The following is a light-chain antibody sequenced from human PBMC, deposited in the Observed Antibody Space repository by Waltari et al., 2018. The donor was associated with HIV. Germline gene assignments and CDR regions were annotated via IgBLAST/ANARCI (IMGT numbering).Light chain of an antibody. J-gene: IGKJ4*01. V-gene: IGKV4-1*01. CDR3: HQYFSVFPVT. CDR2: WAS. CDR1: RSLFHPPNNTNY. Sequence: DIVMTQSPDSLTLSLGETATINCQSNRSLFHPPNNTNYLAWYQQTPGQAPRLLFYWASTRERGVPERFIGSGSVADFNLTITKVQADDVAMYFCHQYFSVFPVTFGGGTKVEIE.